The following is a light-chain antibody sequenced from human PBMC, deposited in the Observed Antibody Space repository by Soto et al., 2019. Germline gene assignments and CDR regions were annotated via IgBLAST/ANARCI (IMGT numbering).Light chain of an antibody. CDR1: QSVSTF. J-gene: IGKJ1*01. Sequence: EIVLTQSPATLSLSPGKRATLSCRASQSVSTFLAWFQQKPGQPPRLLIYNASSRATGIPDRFSGSGSGTDFTLTISRLEPEDFAVYYCQQYGSSLWTFGQGTKVDIK. CDR3: QQYGSSLWT. CDR2: NAS. V-gene: IGKV3-20*01.